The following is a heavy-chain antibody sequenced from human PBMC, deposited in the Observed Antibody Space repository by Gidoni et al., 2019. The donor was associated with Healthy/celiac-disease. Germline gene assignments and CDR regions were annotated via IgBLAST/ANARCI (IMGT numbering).Heavy chain of an antibody. CDR2: INHSGST. CDR1: GGSFSGYY. CDR3: ARVLGPVGATNDAFDF. D-gene: IGHD1-26*01. Sequence: QVQLQLWGAGLLKPSETLSHTCAAHGGSFSGYYWSWIRQSPGKGLEWIGEINHSGSTNYNPSLKSRVTISVDTSKNQFSLKLSSVTAADTAVYYCARVLGPVGATNDAFDFWGQGTMVTVSS. V-gene: IGHV4-34*01. J-gene: IGHJ3*01.